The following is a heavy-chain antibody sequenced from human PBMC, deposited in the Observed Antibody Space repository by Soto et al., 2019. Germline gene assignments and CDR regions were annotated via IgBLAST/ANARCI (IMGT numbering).Heavy chain of an antibody. V-gene: IGHV3-23*01. J-gene: IGHJ6*02. CDR2: ISGSGGST. Sequence: EVQLLESGGGLVQPGGSLRLSCAASGFTFSSYAMSWVRQAPGKGLEWVSAISGSGGSTYYADSVRGRFTISRDNSKNSLHLQMNSLRDEDTAVYYCAKGAHTNYFYYGMDVWGQGTTVTVSS. CDR3: AKGAHTNYFYYGMDV. D-gene: IGHD3-16*01. CDR1: GFTFSSYA.